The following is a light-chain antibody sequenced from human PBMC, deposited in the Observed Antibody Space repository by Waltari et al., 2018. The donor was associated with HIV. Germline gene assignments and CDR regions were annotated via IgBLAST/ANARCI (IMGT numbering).Light chain of an antibody. J-gene: IGKJ2*01. Sequence: NQMTQSPSSLSASVGDRVTITCRASLGISNYLAWYQQKPGKTPKLLMFAASTLQSGIPARFSGSGYGTDFTLSIISLQPEDAAVYYCQKYDSVPYTFG. CDR3: QKYDSVPYT. V-gene: IGKV1-27*01. CDR2: AAS. CDR1: LGISNY.